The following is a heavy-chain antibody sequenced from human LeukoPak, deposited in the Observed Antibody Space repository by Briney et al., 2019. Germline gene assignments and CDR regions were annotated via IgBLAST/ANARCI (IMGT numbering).Heavy chain of an antibody. J-gene: IGHJ4*02. CDR3: AKDPEGGAEKFDY. D-gene: IGHD1-26*01. CDR1: GFTVSSNY. Sequence: PGGSLRLSCAASGFTVSSNYMSWVRQGPGKGLEWVALIYNDGSTHYADSVKGRFTISRDNSKNTLYLQMNSLRAEDTAVYYCAKDPEGGAEKFDYWGQGTLVTVSS. V-gene: IGHV3-53*01. CDR2: IYNDGST.